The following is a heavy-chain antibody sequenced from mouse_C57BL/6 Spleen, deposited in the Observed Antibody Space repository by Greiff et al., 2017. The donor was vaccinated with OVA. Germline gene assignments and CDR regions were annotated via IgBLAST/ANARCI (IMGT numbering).Heavy chain of an antibody. CDR3: TIYYSNYYAFAY. Sequence: VQLQQSGAELVRPGASVTLSCKASGYTFTDYDLHWVKQTPVHGLEWIGAIDPETGGTAYHQKFKGKAILTAAKSSSTSYMALRSLKSEDSSVYYCTIYYSNYYAFAYWGQGTLVTVSA. CDR1: GYTFTDYD. CDR2: IDPETGGT. J-gene: IGHJ3*01. V-gene: IGHV1-15*01. D-gene: IGHD2-5*01.